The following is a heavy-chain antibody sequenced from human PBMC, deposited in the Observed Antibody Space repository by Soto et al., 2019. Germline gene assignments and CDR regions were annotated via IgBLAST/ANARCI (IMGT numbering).Heavy chain of an antibody. Sequence: GGSLRLSCAASGFTFSNYGMHWVRQAPGKGLEWVAVISDDGSNKYSADSVKGRFTISRDNSKNTLYLQMNSLRAEDTAGYYCAKGGGYCRSTSCRFDYWGQGTLVTVSS. V-gene: IGHV3-30*18. D-gene: IGHD2-2*01. J-gene: IGHJ4*02. CDR1: GFTFSNYG. CDR2: ISDDGSNK. CDR3: AKGGGYCRSTSCRFDY.